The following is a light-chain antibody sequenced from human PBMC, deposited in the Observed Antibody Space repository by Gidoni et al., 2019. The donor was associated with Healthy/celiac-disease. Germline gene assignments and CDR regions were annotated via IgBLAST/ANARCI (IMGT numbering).Light chain of an antibody. CDR3: QQSYSTPRVFT. Sequence: DIQMTQSPSSLSASVGDRVTITCRASQSISSCLNWYQQKPGKAPKLLIYAASSLQSGVPSRFSGRVSGTDFTLTISMLQPEDFATYYCQQSYSTPRVFTFGPGTKVDIK. J-gene: IGKJ3*01. V-gene: IGKV1-39*01. CDR2: AAS. CDR1: QSISSC.